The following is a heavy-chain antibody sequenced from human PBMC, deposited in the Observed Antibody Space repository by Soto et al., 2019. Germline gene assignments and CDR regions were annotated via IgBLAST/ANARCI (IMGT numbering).Heavy chain of an antibody. Sequence: QITLKESGPTLVRPTQTLTLTCTFSGFSLSTSGVGVGWIRQPPGKALEWLALIYWDGGKPYSPSLKSRLTMTKDASKNQVVLTLTNMDPVDTATYYCAHRRRDGCTVTTGFDYCGQGILVTVSS. D-gene: IGHD4-17*01. V-gene: IGHV2-5*02. CDR2: IYWDGGK. J-gene: IGHJ4*02. CDR1: GFSLSTSGVG. CDR3: AHRRRDGCTVTTGFDY.